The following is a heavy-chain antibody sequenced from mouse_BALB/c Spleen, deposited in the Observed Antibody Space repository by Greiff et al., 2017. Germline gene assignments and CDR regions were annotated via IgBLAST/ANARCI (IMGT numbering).Heavy chain of an antibody. D-gene: IGHD2-1*01. Sequence: EVKVVESGGGLVKPGGSLKLSCAASGFTFSSYTMSWVRQTPEKRLEWVATISDGGSYTYYPDSVKGRFTISRDNAKNNLYLQMSSLKSEDTAMYYCARDYYGNYYYAMDYWGQGTSVTVSS. V-gene: IGHV5-4*02. CDR3: ARDYYGNYYYAMDY. CDR1: GFTFSSYT. CDR2: ISDGGSYT. J-gene: IGHJ4*01.